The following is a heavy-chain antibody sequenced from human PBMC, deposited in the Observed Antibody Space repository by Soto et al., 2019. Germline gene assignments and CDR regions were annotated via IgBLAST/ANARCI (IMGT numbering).Heavy chain of an antibody. Sequence: ASVKVSCKASGYTFTSYGISWVRQAPGQGLEWMGWISAYSGNTNYAQKLQGRVTMTTDTSTSTAYMELRSLRSDDTAVYYCARGIAISAALNWFDPWGQGTLVTVSS. J-gene: IGHJ5*02. CDR2: ISAYSGNT. V-gene: IGHV1-18*01. D-gene: IGHD3-3*01. CDR3: ARGIAISAALNWFDP. CDR1: GYTFTSYG.